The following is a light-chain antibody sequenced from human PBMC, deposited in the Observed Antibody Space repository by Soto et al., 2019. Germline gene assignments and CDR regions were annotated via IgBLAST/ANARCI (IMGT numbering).Light chain of an antibody. V-gene: IGKV3-15*01. CDR3: QQYNNWVRT. CDR1: QSVSSN. CDR2: GAS. Sequence: EIVMTQSPATLSVSPGERATLSCRASQSVSSNLAWYQQKPGQAPRLLIYGASTRATGIPARFSGSGSGTESTLTISSLQSEDFAVYYCQQYNNWVRTFGQGTKVEIK. J-gene: IGKJ1*01.